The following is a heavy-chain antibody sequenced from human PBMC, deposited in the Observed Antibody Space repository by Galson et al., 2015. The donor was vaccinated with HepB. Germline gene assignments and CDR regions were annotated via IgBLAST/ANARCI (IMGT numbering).Heavy chain of an antibody. V-gene: IGHV3-33*01. CDR1: GFTFRSYG. J-gene: IGHJ4*02. D-gene: IGHD4-17*01. Sequence: SLRLSCAASGFTFRSYGMHWVRQAPGKGLEWVAIIYYDGGNKYYADSVKGRFTISRDNSKNTLYLQMNSLRAEDTAIYYCASGRGAYPNCYFDYWGQGTLLTVSS. CDR2: IYYDGGNK. CDR3: ASGRGAYPNCYFDY.